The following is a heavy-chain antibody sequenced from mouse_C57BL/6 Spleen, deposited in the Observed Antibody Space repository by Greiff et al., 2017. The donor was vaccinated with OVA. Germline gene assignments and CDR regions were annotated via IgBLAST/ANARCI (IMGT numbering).Heavy chain of an antibody. Sequence: QVQLQQSGPELVKPGASVKISCKASGYAFSSSWMNWVKQRPGKGLEWIGRIYPGDGDTNYNGKFKGKATLTADKSSSTAYMQLSSLTSEDSAVYFCARGDDGYFRYLDVWGTGTSVTVSS. D-gene: IGHD2-3*01. CDR1: GYAFSSSW. CDR2: IYPGDGDT. J-gene: IGHJ1*03. CDR3: ARGDDGYFRYLDV. V-gene: IGHV1-82*01.